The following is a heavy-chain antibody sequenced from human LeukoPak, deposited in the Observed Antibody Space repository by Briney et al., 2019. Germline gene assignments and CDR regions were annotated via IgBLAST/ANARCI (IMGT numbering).Heavy chain of an antibody. Sequence: PGGTLRLSCAASGFTFSSYGMSWVRQAPGKGLEWVSAISGSGGSTYYADSVKGRFTISRDNSKNTLYLQMNSLRAEDTAVYYCARVTTYYYGSGSYLFDYWGQGTLVTVSS. CDR3: ARVTTYYYGSGSYLFDY. D-gene: IGHD3-10*01. J-gene: IGHJ4*02. CDR1: GFTFSSYG. V-gene: IGHV3-23*01. CDR2: ISGSGGST.